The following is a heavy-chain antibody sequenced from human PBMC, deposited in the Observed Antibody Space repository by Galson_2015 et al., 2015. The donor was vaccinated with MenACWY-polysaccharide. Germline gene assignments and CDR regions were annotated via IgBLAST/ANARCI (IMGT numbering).Heavy chain of an antibody. Sequence: SVKVSCKASGYTFTNYAITWVRQAPGQGLEWMGWFNTYNGYTNYAQKLQGRVSMTTDTSATTAYLELGSLRSDDTAVYYCARGGASAGVNNWFDPWGQGTLVTVSS. CDR1: GYTFTNYA. CDR2: FNTYNGYT. D-gene: IGHD6-13*01. V-gene: IGHV1-18*01. J-gene: IGHJ5*02. CDR3: ARGGASAGVNNWFDP.